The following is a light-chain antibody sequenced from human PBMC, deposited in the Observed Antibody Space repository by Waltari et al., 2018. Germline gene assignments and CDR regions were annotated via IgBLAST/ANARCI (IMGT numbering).Light chain of an antibody. CDR1: QSVRNNY. V-gene: IGKV3-20*01. CDR2: HTS. Sequence: EIVLTQSPGTLSLSPGERATLSCRASQSVRNNYIAWYQQKPGQPPRLLIYHTSSGATGVPDRLSGSGSGTDFTLTIIKLEPEDSAVYYCQQYGASPETFGQGTKVEIK. J-gene: IGKJ1*01. CDR3: QQYGASPET.